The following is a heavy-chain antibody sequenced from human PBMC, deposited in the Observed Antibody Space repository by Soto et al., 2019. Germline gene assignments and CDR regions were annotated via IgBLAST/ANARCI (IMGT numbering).Heavy chain of an antibody. V-gene: IGHV3-7*01. CDR3: ASGRSSTSSITAFDY. Sequence: HPGWSLRLSCAASGFTFSSYWMSWFLQGPGKGLEWVANIKQDGSEKYYVDSVKGRFTISRDNAKNSLYLQMNSLRPEDTAVYYCASGRSSTSSITAFDYWCQTTLVTVSS. J-gene: IGHJ4*02. D-gene: IGHD2-2*01. CDR2: IKQDGSEK. CDR1: GFTFSSYW.